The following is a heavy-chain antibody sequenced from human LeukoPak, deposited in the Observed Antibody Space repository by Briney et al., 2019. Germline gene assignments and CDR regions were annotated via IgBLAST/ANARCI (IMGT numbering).Heavy chain of an antibody. CDR2: ISSSSSYI. CDR3: AKAASYSSGWLYYYYGMDV. D-gene: IGHD6-19*01. CDR1: GFTFSSYS. V-gene: IGHV3-21*04. J-gene: IGHJ6*02. Sequence: AGGSLRLSCAASGFTFSSYSMNWVRQAPGKGLEWVSSISSSSSYIYYADSVKGRFTISRDNAKNSLYLQMNSLRAEDTAVYYCAKAASYSSGWLYYYYGMDVWGQGTTVTVSS.